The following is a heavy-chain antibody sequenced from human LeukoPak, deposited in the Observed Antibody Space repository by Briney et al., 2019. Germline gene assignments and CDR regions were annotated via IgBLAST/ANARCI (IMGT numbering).Heavy chain of an antibody. Sequence: ASVTVSCKASGYTFTSYYMHWVRQAPGQGLEWMGIINPSGGSTSYAQKFQGRVTMTRDMSTSTVYMELSSLRSEDTAVYYCARPHEQQLTPFDYWGQGTLVTVSS. J-gene: IGHJ4*02. CDR3: ARPHEQQLTPFDY. D-gene: IGHD6-13*01. V-gene: IGHV1-46*01. CDR1: GYTFTSYY. CDR2: INPSGGST.